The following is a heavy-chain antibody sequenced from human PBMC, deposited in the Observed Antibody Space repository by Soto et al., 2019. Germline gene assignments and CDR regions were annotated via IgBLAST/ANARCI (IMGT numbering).Heavy chain of an antibody. Sequence: QVQLMQSGTEVAKPGASVKVSCKTSGNTVGTFGLSWVRLAPGQGLEWMGWIVVDSGAPVYSQKFQAIVTMYSDRDSLAANLALRTLTPSVCALFYCARVAGSGPGSRSLVVWGQG. CDR3: ARVAGSGPGSRSLVV. D-gene: IGHD3-10*01. CDR1: GNTVGTFG. V-gene: IGHV1-18*01. J-gene: IGHJ4*02. CDR2: IVVDSGAP.